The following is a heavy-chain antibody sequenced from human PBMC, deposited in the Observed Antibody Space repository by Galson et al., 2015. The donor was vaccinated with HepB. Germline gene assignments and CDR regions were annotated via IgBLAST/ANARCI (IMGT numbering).Heavy chain of an antibody. V-gene: IGHV3-30-3*01. CDR3: ARDDILTGSIDY. CDR2: ISYDGINK. D-gene: IGHD3-9*01. Sequence: SLRLSCAASGFTFSTSPMDWVRQAPGKGLEWVAVISYDGINKDYADSVKGRFTISRDNSKNTLYLQMNSLRAEDTAVYYCARDDILTGSIDYWGQGTLVTVSS. J-gene: IGHJ4*02. CDR1: GFTFSTSP.